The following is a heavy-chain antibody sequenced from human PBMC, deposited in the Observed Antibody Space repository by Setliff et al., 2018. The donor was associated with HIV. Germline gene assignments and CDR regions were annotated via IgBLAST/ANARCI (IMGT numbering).Heavy chain of an antibody. V-gene: IGHV1-69*10. J-gene: IGHJ4*02. CDR1: RGTFSSYG. Sequence: SVKVSCKASRGTFSSYGFNWVRQAPGQGLEWMGGIIPILGIANYAQKFKGRVTITADKSTSTAYMELRSLRSDDTAVYYCARVRFLAAAGTLDYWGQGTLVTVSS. CDR2: IIPILGIA. D-gene: IGHD6-13*01. CDR3: ARVRFLAAAGTLDY.